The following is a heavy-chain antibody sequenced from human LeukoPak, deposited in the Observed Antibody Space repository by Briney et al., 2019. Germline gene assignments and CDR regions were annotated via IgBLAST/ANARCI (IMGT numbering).Heavy chain of an antibody. CDR2: IYPGDSDT. J-gene: IGHJ4*02. CDR3: ARLVGYCSSTSCYTPFDY. Sequence: PGESLKISCKGSGYSFTSYWIGWVRQMPGKRLEWMGIIYPGDSDTRYSPSFQGQVTISADKSISTAYLQWSSLKASDTAMYYCARLVGYCSSTSCYTPFDYWGQGTLVTVSS. V-gene: IGHV5-51*01. CDR1: GYSFTSYW. D-gene: IGHD2-2*02.